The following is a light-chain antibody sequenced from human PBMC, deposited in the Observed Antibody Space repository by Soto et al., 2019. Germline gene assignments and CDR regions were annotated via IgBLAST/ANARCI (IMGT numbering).Light chain of an antibody. J-gene: IGLJ3*02. CDR3: QSYDNSLSGWV. Sequence: QAVVTQPPSVSGAPGQRVTISCTGSSSNIGAGYDVHWYQHLPGTAPKLLVHGDTNRPSGVPDRFSGSKSGTSASLAITGLQAEDEADYYCQSYDNSLSGWVFGGGTKVTVL. CDR1: SSNIGAGYD. CDR2: GDT. V-gene: IGLV1-40*01.